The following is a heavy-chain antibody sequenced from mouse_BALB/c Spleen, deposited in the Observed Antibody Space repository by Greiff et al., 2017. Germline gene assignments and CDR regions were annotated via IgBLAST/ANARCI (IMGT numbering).Heavy chain of an antibody. CDR3: ARIYGTPYYFDY. CDR1: GYNFTSYW. J-gene: IGHJ2*01. D-gene: IGHD1-1*01. V-gene: IGHV1-55*01. CDR2: IYPGSGST. Sequence: QVQLQQPGAELVKPGTSVKLSCKASGYNFTSYWINWVKLRPGQGLEWIGDIYPGSGSTNYNEKFKSKATLTVDTSSSTAYMQLSSLASEDSALYYCARIYGTPYYFDYWGQGTTLTVSA.